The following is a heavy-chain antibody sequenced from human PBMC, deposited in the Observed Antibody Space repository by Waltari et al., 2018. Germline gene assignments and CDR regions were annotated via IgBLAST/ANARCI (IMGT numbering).Heavy chain of an antibody. D-gene: IGHD5-18*01. CDR2: VSAYNGDT. Sequence: QVQLVQSGTEVKKPGASVKVSCKASGYTFSNSGISWVRQAPGQGLEGMGRVSAYNGDTKYAQKIQDRVSMTTDTSTSTAYMELRSLRSDDTAVYYCARGAPGIPPPIFDYWGQGTLVTVSS. CDR3: ARGAPGIPPPIFDY. V-gene: IGHV1-18*01. J-gene: IGHJ4*02. CDR1: GYTFSNSG.